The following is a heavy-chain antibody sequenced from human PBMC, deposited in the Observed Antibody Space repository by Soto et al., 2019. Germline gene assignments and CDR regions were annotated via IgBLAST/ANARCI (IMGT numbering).Heavy chain of an antibody. V-gene: IGHV5-51*01. Sequence: PGESLKISCKGSGYSFTSYWIGWVRQMPGKGLEWMGIIYPGDSDTRYSPSFQGQVTISADKSISTAYLQWSSLKASDTAMYYCARHIKGRSYYYYYYMDVWGKGTTVTVSS. J-gene: IGHJ6*03. CDR3: ARHIKGRSYYYYYYMDV. CDR2: IYPGDSDT. CDR1: GYSFTSYW.